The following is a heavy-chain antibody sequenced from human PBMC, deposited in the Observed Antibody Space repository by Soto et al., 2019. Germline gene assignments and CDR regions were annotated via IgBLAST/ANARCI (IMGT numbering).Heavy chain of an antibody. Sequence: EVQLVESEGGLVQPGGSLRLSCAASGFTFSSYSMNWVRQAPGKGLEWVSYISSSSSTIYYAYSVKGRFTISRDNAKNSLYLQMNSQRAEDKDVYYCARDNDYGSPGDFDYWGQGTQVTVSS. V-gene: IGHV3-48*01. CDR1: GFTFSSYS. CDR2: ISSSSSTI. D-gene: IGHD3-10*01. J-gene: IGHJ4*02. CDR3: ARDNDYGSPGDFDY.